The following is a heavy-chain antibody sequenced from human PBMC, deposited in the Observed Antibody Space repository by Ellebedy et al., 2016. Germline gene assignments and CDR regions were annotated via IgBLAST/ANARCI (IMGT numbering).Heavy chain of an antibody. Sequence: SVKVSCXASGATFSDLIISWLRQAPGQGLEWMGAIIPILGTPIYAQKFQGRVTINADDSTNTAYMELSSLRSEDTATYYCSTTRGGPVWSGSYSPFDPWGQGIQVTVSS. CDR3: STTRGGPVWSGSYSPFDP. V-gene: IGHV1-69*13. CDR2: IIPILGTP. J-gene: IGHJ5*02. D-gene: IGHD1-26*01. CDR1: GATFSDLI.